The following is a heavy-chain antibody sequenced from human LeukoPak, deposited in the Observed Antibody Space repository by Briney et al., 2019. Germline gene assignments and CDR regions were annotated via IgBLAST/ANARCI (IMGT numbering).Heavy chain of an antibody. D-gene: IGHD1-26*01. CDR1: GYTFTSNY. J-gene: IGHJ4*02. Sequence: ASVKVSCKAFGYTFTSNYMHWVRQAPGQGPEWMGVISPSGGSTTYAQKFQGRVTLTRDMSTSTDYLELSSLRSEDTAVYYCARVVVGANSHADYWGQGTLVTVSS. CDR2: ISPSGGST. V-gene: IGHV1-46*01. CDR3: ARVVVGANSHADY.